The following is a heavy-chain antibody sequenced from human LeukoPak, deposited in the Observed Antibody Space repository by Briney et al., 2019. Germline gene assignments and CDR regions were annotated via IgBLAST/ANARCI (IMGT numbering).Heavy chain of an antibody. CDR1: GFTVSSHH. Sequence: PGGSLRLSCAASGFTVSSHHMSWVRQAPGKGLEWVSVIYSGGSTYYADSVKGRYTISRDNSKNTLYLQMISLRAEDTAVYYCARALDSYGPFDYGGQGTLVTVSS. CDR2: IYSGGST. CDR3: ARALDSYGPFDY. J-gene: IGHJ4*02. D-gene: IGHD5-18*01. V-gene: IGHV3-53*01.